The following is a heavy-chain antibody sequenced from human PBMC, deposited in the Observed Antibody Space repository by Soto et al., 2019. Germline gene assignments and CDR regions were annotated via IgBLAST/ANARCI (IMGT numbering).Heavy chain of an antibody. CDR2: INPTSGGT. V-gene: IGHV1-2*02. CDR3: ARFREGTANFDY. CDR1: GYTFTGYY. J-gene: IGHJ4*02. Sequence: QVQLVQSGAEVRKPGASVKVSCKGSGYTFTGYYIHWVRQAPGQGLEWMGWINPTSGGTKYEQNFQGGVTSTGDASISTAYMELSSLRSNDTAVYYCARFREGTANFDYWGQGTLVTVSS.